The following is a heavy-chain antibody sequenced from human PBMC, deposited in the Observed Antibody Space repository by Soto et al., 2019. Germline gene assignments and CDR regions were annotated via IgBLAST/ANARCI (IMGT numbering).Heavy chain of an antibody. J-gene: IGHJ4*02. V-gene: IGHV4-59*01. CDR2: VYNSGST. CDR3: ARYRREAVAGYTLDN. D-gene: IGHD6-13*01. CDR1: GGSISSNY. Sequence: SETLSLTCTFSGGSISSNYWTWIRQPPGKGLEWIGYVYNSGSTNYNPSLKSRVTISEDTSKSQFSLKVNSMTAADTAVYYCARYRREAVAGYTLDNWGQGILVTVSS.